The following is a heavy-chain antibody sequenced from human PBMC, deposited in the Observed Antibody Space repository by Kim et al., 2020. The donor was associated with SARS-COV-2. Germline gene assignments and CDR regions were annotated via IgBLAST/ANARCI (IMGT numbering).Heavy chain of an antibody. CDR2: IWYDGSNK. CDR3: AKAPADGDYYY. J-gene: IGHJ4*02. V-gene: IGHV3-33*06. CDR1: GFIFRNYG. D-gene: IGHD4-17*01. Sequence: GGSLRLSCAASGFIFRNYGMHWVRQAPGKGLEWVAVIWYDGSNKYYAVSVKGRFTISRDNSKNTLYLQMNSLRAEDTAVYYCAKAPADGDYYYWGQGTLVTVSS.